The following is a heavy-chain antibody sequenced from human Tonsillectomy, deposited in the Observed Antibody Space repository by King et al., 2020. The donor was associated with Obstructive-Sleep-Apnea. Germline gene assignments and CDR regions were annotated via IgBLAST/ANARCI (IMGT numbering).Heavy chain of an antibody. J-gene: IGHJ4*02. Sequence: VQLVESGAEVKKPGASVKVSCKASGYTFTSYDINWVRQAAGQGLEWMGWMNPNSGNTGYAQKFQGRVTMTRNTSISTAYMELSSLRSEDTAVYYCARDLGYCSGGSCYPDYWGQGTLVTVSS. V-gene: IGHV1-8*01. CDR3: ARDLGYCSGGSCYPDY. CDR1: GYTFTSYD. D-gene: IGHD2-15*01. CDR2: MNPNSGNT.